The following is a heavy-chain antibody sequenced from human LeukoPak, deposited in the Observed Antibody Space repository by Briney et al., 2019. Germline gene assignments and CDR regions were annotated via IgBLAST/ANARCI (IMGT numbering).Heavy chain of an antibody. Sequence: SETLSLTCTVSGGSISSGSYYWSWIRQPAGKGPEWIGRIYTSGSTNYNPSLTSRVTISVDTSKNQFSLKLSSVTAADTAVYNCARDRGLYYYYYYMDVWGKGTTVTVSS. D-gene: IGHD1-26*01. CDR2: IYTSGST. CDR1: GGSISSGSYY. J-gene: IGHJ6*03. V-gene: IGHV4-61*02. CDR3: ARDRGLYYYYYYMDV.